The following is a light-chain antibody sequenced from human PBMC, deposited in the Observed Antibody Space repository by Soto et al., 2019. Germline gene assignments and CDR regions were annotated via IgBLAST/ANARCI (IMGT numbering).Light chain of an antibody. CDR2: GAS. CDR3: QQYGSSPFT. J-gene: IGKJ3*01. Sequence: EIVMTQSPATLSVSPGERATLSCRASQSVSSSYLAWYQQKPGQAPRLLIYGASSRATGIPDRFSGSGSGTDFTLTISRLEPEDFAVYYCQQYGSSPFTFGPG. V-gene: IGKV3-20*01. CDR1: QSVSSSY.